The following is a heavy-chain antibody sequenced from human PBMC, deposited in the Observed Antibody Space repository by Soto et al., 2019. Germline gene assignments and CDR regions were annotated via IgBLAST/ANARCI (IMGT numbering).Heavy chain of an antibody. D-gene: IGHD3-16*01. J-gene: IGHJ4*02. Sequence: EVQLLDSGGGLVQPGGSLRLSCEASGFTFSNYAMTWVRQGPGKGLEWVSGISGSGGRSYYADSVKGRFTISRDNSKSTLYLQMNSLRAEDTAVYYCAKAYFVWSSEQPYYFDYWGQGTLVTVSS. CDR3: AKAYFVWSSEQPYYFDY. V-gene: IGHV3-23*01. CDR1: GFTFSNYA. CDR2: ISGSGGRS.